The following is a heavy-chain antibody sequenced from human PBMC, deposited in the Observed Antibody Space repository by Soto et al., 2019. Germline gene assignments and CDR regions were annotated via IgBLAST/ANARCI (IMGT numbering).Heavy chain of an antibody. CDR2: IRQDGNRK. V-gene: IGHV3-7*05. J-gene: IGHJ4*02. CDR3: VRDWSSLRDY. CDR1: GFTFSAYW. Sequence: GGSLRLSCAGSGFTFSAYWMTWVRQAPGKGLEWVANIRQDGNRKNYVDSVKGRFTVSRDNAKNSVFLQMNSLRVEDMAVYYCVRDWSSLRDYWGRGILVTVSS. D-gene: IGHD1-26*01.